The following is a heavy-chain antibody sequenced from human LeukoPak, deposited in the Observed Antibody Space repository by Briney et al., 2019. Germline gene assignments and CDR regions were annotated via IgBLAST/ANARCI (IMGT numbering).Heavy chain of an antibody. CDR3: ARGGRGTIIMIVVAALDY. J-gene: IGHJ4*02. CDR1: GFTLSSYA. CDR2: ISVSGNYI. D-gene: IGHD3-22*01. V-gene: IGHV3-21*01. Sequence: PGGSLRLSCAASGFTLSSYAMHWVGRAPGKGRRWVYSISVSGNYIYYADSVKGRFTISRDNARNSLYLQMNSLRAEDTAVYYCARGGRGTIIMIVVAALDYWGQGTLVTVSS.